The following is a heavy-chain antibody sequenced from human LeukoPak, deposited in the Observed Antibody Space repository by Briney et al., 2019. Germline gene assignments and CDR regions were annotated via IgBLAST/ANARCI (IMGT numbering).Heavy chain of an antibody. J-gene: IGHJ5*02. Sequence: PSETLSLTCAVYGGSFSGYYWSWIRQPPGKGLEWIGEINHSGSTNYNPSLKSRVTISVDTSKNQLSLKLSSVTAADTAVYYCARGRESTMIVVGDNWFDPWGQGTLVTVSS. V-gene: IGHV4-34*01. CDR3: ARGRESTMIVVGDNWFDP. CDR2: INHSGST. D-gene: IGHD3-22*01. CDR1: GGSFSGYY.